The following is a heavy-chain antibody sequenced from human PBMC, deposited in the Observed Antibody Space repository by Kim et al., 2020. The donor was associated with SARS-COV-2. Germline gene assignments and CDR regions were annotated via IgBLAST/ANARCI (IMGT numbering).Heavy chain of an antibody. Sequence: YANHGKGHFTNSRDNAKNSLYLQMNSLGAEDTAVYYCAILYYYGSGSFDYWGQGTLVTVSS. V-gene: IGHV3-11*06. J-gene: IGHJ4*02. D-gene: IGHD3-10*01. CDR3: AILYYYGSGSFDY.